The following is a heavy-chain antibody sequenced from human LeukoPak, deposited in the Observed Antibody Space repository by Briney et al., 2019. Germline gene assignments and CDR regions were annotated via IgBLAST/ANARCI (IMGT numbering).Heavy chain of an antibody. J-gene: IGHJ4*02. D-gene: IGHD6-19*01. CDR3: ARGSAVAGDYFDY. V-gene: IGHV3-33*01. CDR2: IWYDGSNK. Sequence: PGRSLRLSCAASGFTFSSYGMHWVRQAPGKGLEWVAVIWYDGSNKYYADSVKGRFTISRDNSKNTLYLQMNSQRAEDTAVYYCARGSAVAGDYFDYWGQGTLVTVSS. CDR1: GFTFSSYG.